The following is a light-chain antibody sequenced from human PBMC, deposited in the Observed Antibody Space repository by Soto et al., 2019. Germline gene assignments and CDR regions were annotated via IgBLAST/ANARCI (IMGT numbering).Light chain of an antibody. CDR1: QDITNY. Sequence: DIQLTQSPSFLSASVGDRVTITCGASQDITNYLAWYLQKPGKAPKLLIYGASTLQSGVPSRFSGSGSGTEFTLTVSSLQPEDFGAYYCQQLNAYPHSFGKGTKVDIK. J-gene: IGKJ1*01. V-gene: IGKV1-9*01. CDR2: GAS. CDR3: QQLNAYPHS.